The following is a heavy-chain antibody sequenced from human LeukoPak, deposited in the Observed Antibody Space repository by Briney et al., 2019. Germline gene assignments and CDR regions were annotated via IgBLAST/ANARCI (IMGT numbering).Heavy chain of an antibody. CDR1: GFTFSSYA. J-gene: IGHJ4*02. Sequence: SGGSLRLSCAASGFTFSSYAMSWVRQAPGKGLEWVSAISGSGGSTYYADSVRGRYTISRDNSKNTLYLQMNSLRAEDTAVYYCAKDRSWYMPFGDYWGQGTLVTVSS. D-gene: IGHD6-13*01. CDR2: ISGSGGST. CDR3: AKDRSWYMPFGDY. V-gene: IGHV3-23*01.